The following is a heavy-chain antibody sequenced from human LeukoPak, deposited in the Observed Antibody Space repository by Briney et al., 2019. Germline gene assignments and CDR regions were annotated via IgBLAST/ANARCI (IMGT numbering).Heavy chain of an antibody. J-gene: IGHJ4*02. CDR1: GFSFSSYA. D-gene: IGHD6-13*01. V-gene: IGHV3-23*01. CDR3: AKAVGSSWCVFDY. Sequence: GGSLRLSCAASGFSFSSYAMSWVRLAPGKGLEWVSVISGGGGSTYYADSVKGRFTISRDTSKNTLYLQMNSLRADDTAVFYCAKAVGSSWCVFDYWGQGTLVTVSS. CDR2: ISGGGGST.